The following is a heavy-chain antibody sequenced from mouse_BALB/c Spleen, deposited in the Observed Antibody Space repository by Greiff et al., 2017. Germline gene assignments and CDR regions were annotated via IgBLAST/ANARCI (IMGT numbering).Heavy chain of an antibody. CDR2: ISSGGST. J-gene: IGHJ3*01. CDR3: ARFGFAY. V-gene: IGHV5-6-5*01. Sequence: EVQLVESGGGLVKPGGSLKLSCAASGFTFSSYAMSWVRQTPEKRLEWVASISSGGSTYYPDSVKGRFTISRDNARNILYLQMSSLRSEDTAMYYCARFGFAYWGQGTLVTVAA. CDR1: GFTFSSYA.